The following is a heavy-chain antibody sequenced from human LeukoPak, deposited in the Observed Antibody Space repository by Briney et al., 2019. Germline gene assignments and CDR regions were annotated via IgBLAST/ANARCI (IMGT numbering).Heavy chain of an antibody. CDR1: GFTFSSYT. D-gene: IGHD5-12*01. V-gene: IGHV3-23*01. CDR3: AKHTLFGYSGYDYFDY. J-gene: IGHJ4*02. CDR2: ISGSGGST. Sequence: GGSLRLSCAASGFTFSSYTVNWIRQAPGKGLEWVSAISGSGGSTYYADSVKGRFTISRDNSKNTLYLQMNSLRAEDTAVYYCAKHTLFGYSGYDYFDYWGQGTLVTVSS.